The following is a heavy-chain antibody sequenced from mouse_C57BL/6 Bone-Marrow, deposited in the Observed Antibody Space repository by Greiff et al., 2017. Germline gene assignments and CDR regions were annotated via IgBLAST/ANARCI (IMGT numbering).Heavy chain of an antibody. CDR1: GFTFSDSY. CDR2: ISNGGGST. Sequence: EVKLVESGGGLVQPGGSLKLSCAASGFTFSDSYMYWVRQTPEKRLEWVAYISNGGGSTYYPDTVKGRFTISRDNAKNTLYLQMSRLKSEDTAMYCCARRVGPWYFDVWGTATTVTVSS. D-gene: IGHD1-1*01. CDR3: ARRVGPWYFDV. J-gene: IGHJ1*03. V-gene: IGHV5-12*01.